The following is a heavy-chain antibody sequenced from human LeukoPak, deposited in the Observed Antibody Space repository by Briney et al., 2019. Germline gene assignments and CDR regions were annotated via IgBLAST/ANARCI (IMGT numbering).Heavy chain of an antibody. D-gene: IGHD2-15*01. V-gene: IGHV3-23*01. CDR1: GLTFRNYA. CDR3: AKGSGSSCYSPCDY. CDR2: ICANDGNT. J-gene: IGHJ4*02. Sequence: GGSLRLSCAASGLTFRNYAMSWVRQAPGKGLEWVSVICANDGNTYYADAVKGRFTISRDDSKDTLYLQMDSLRAEDTAVYYCAKGSGSSCYSPCDYWGQGILVTVSS.